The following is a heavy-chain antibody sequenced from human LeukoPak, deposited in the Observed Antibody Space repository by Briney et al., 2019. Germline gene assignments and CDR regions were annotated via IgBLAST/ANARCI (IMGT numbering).Heavy chain of an antibody. CDR3: AREGLDGDNDY. J-gene: IGHJ4*02. Sequence: SETLSLTCTVSGGSISTYYWSWIRQPPGKGLEWIAYVYSSGHTNYNPSLKGRVTISVDTSKNQFSLKLSSVTAADTAVYYCAREGLDGDNDYWGQGTPVTVSS. CDR1: GGSISTYY. CDR2: VYSSGHT. D-gene: IGHD4-17*01. V-gene: IGHV4-59*01.